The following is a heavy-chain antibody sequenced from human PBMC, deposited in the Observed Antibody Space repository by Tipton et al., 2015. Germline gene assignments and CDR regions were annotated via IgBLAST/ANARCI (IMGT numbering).Heavy chain of an antibody. CDR3: GRGGVFSNNWYPFDY. J-gene: IGHJ4*02. V-gene: IGHV3-21*04. CDR2: ISSTSSHI. Sequence: SLRLSCAASGFTFSIHTMNWVRQAPGKGLEWVSSISSTSSHIYYADSVKGRFTISRDNAKNSLYLQMNSLRADDTAVYYCGRGGVFSNNWYPFDYWGQGTLVTVSS. D-gene: IGHD1-1*01. CDR1: GFTFSIHT.